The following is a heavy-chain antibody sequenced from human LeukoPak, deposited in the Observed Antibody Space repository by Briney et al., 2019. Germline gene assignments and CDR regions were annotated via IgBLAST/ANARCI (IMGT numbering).Heavy chain of an antibody. CDR2: MNPNSGNT. V-gene: IGHV1-8*03. J-gene: IGHJ4*02. CDR3: ARGLAYYGSGSFFDY. CDR1: GYTFTGYY. D-gene: IGHD3-10*01. Sequence: ASVKVSCKASGYTFTGYYMHWVRQATGQGLEWMGWMNPNSGNTGYAQKFQGRVTITRNTSISTAYMELSSLRSEDTAVYYCARGLAYYGSGSFFDYWGQGTLVTVSS.